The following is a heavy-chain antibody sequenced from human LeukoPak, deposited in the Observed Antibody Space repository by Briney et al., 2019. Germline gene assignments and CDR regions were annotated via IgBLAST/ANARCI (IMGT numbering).Heavy chain of an antibody. D-gene: IGHD3-10*01. CDR2: ISSSSSYI. CDR3: ERSVLPPITMVRGATFDY. V-gene: IGHV3-21*01. CDR1: GFTFSSYS. Sequence: GGSLRLSCAASGFTFSSYSMNWVRQAPGKGLEWVSSISSSSSYIYYADSVKGRFTISRDNAKNSLYLQMNSLRAEDTAVYYCERSVLPPITMVRGATFDYWGQGTLVTVSS. J-gene: IGHJ4*02.